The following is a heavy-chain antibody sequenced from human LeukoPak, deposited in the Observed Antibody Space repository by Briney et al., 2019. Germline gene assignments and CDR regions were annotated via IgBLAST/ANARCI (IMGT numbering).Heavy chain of an antibody. J-gene: IGHJ4*02. V-gene: IGHV3-23*01. CDR1: GFTFSSYA. Sequence: PGGSLRLSCAASGFTFSSYAMSWVRQARGKGLEWVSAISGSGGSTYYADSVKGRFTISRDNSKNTLYLQMNSLRAEDTAVYHCAKTSGWYPYYFDYWGQGTLVTVSS. D-gene: IGHD6-19*01. CDR3: AKTSGWYPYYFDY. CDR2: ISGSGGST.